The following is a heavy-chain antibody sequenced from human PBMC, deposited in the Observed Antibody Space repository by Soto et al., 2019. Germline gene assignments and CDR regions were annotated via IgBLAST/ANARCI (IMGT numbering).Heavy chain of an antibody. Sequence: EVQLLESGGGLVQPGGSLRLSCAASGFTFSSYAMSWVRQAPGKGLEWVSAISGSGGTTYYADSVKGRFTISRDNAKNSLYLQMNSLRAEDTAVYYCAKDQIRRRVPRYYYYGMDVWGQGTTVTVSS. CDR3: AKDQIRRRVPRYYYYGMDV. CDR1: GFTFSSYA. V-gene: IGHV3-23*01. J-gene: IGHJ6*02. CDR2: ISGSGGTT. D-gene: IGHD1-1*01.